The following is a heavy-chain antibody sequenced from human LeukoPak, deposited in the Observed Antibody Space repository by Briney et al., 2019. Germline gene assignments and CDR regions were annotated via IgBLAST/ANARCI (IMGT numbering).Heavy chain of an antibody. J-gene: IGHJ4*02. CDR2: IYPGDSDT. V-gene: IGHV5-51*01. CDR1: GYNFASYW. CDR3: ARTPGYSFYFDY. D-gene: IGHD5-18*01. Sequence: PGESLKISCKGSGYNFASYWIGWVRRMPGKGLEWMGIIYPGDSDTRSSPSFQGQVTMSVDKSVNTAYLQWSSLKASDTAMYYCARTPGYSFYFDYWGLGTPVTVSS.